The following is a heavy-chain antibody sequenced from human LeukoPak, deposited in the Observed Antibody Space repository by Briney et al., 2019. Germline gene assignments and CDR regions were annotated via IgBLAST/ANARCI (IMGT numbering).Heavy chain of an antibody. V-gene: IGHV3-21*01. J-gene: IGHJ4*02. CDR1: GFSLSSFT. Sequence: PGGSLRLSCAASGFSLSSFTMNWVRQAPGKGLEWVSSISSSSSYIYYADSVKGRFTISRDNAKKSLYLQMNSLRVEDTAVYYCAVIHDAFDYWGQGTLVTVSS. D-gene: IGHD3-3*01. CDR2: ISSSSSYI. CDR3: AVIHDAFDY.